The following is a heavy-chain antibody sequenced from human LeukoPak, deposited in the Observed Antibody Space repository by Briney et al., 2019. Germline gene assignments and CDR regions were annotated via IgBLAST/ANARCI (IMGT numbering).Heavy chain of an antibody. D-gene: IGHD2-21*01. CDR2: IDSSGSP. CDR3: EKKRRGHTVVVNRFFDI. Sequence: SETLSLTCTVSGGTISRYYWSCIRQSAGKGLEWLGHIDSSGSPNYNPSLENRVSISVDKTKRQFYLNLRSMTATDTAVYYCEKKRRGHTVVVNRFFDIWGRGTHVTVSS. J-gene: IGHJ2*01. CDR1: GGTISRYY. V-gene: IGHV4-4*07.